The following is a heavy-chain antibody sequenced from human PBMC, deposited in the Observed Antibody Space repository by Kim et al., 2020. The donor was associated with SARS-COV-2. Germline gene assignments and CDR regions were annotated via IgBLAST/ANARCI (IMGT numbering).Heavy chain of an antibody. J-gene: IGHJ4*02. CDR3: AKAATTKDY. CDR2: GST. D-gene: IGHD2-15*01. Sequence: GSTYYDDSVKDRFTNSRDNSKNTRYLQMNSLRAEDTAVYYCAKAATTKDYWGQGTLVTVSS. V-gene: IGHV3-23*01.